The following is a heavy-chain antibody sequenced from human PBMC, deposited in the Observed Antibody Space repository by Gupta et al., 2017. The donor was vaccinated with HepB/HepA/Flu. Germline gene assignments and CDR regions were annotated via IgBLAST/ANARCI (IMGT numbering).Heavy chain of an antibody. CDR2: LISDGST. Sequence: EMKVVESGGGLVQPGGSLRLSCAASGFMVFVAYFVWLRPPPGKGLEWGSTLISDGSTNYSDSVKGRFTFSRDNSKNTVYLQMNTLRAEYTAIYYCARAFPPTAIKDFNYCMDVWGPGTTVTVSS. CDR3: ARAFPPTAIKDFNYCMDV. J-gene: IGHJ6*02. CDR1: GFMVFVAY. V-gene: IGHV3-66*01. D-gene: IGHD2-21*02.